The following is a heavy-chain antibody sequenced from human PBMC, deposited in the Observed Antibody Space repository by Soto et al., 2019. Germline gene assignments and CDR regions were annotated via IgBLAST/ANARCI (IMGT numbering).Heavy chain of an antibody. CDR1: GYTFPSYG. V-gene: IGHV1-18*01. J-gene: IGHJ4*02. Sequence: QVQLVQSGAEVKKPGASVKVACKASGYTFPSYGISGVRAAPGQGLEWMGWISAYNGNTNYAQKLQGRVTMTTDTAASTAYMELRSLRSDDTAVYYFAREATAGTLDYWGEGTLGTVSS. D-gene: IGHD6-13*01. CDR3: AREATAGTLDY. CDR2: ISAYNGNT.